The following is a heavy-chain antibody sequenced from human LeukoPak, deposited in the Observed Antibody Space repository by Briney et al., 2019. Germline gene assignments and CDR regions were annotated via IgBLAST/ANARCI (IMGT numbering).Heavy chain of an antibody. CDR3: ARQYYYDSSGPVDY. D-gene: IGHD3-22*01. Sequence: KPGGSLRLSCAASGFMFSSYGMHWVRQAPGKGLEWVAVISYDGSNKYYVDSVKGRFTISRDNSKNTLYLQMNSLRAEDTALYYCARQYYYDSSGPVDYWGQGTLVTVSS. CDR2: ISYDGSNK. V-gene: IGHV3-30*03. CDR1: GFMFSSYG. J-gene: IGHJ4*02.